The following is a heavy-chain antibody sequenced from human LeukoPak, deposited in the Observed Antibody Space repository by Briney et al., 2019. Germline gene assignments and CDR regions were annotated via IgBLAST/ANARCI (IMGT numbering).Heavy chain of an antibody. CDR1: GGTFSSYA. Sequence: SVKVSCKASGGTFSSYAISWVRPAPGQGLEWMGGIIPIFGTANYAQKFQGRVTITADESTSTAYMELSSLRSEDTAVYYCAREGRSRGAFDIWGQGTMVTVSS. CDR2: IIPIFGTA. CDR3: AREGRSRGAFDI. D-gene: IGHD3-10*01. V-gene: IGHV1-69*13. J-gene: IGHJ3*02.